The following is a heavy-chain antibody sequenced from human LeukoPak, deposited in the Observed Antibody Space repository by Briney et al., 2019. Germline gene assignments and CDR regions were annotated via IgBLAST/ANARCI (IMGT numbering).Heavy chain of an antibody. Sequence: GGSLRLSCAASGFTFSTYSMNWVRQAPGMGLEWVSSISSSSYIYYADSVKGRFTISRDNAKNSLYLQMNSLRAEDTAVYYCVRDLYGDYSFDYWGQGALVTVSS. J-gene: IGHJ4*02. CDR2: ISSSSYI. CDR3: VRDLYGDYSFDY. V-gene: IGHV3-21*01. D-gene: IGHD4-17*01. CDR1: GFTFSTYS.